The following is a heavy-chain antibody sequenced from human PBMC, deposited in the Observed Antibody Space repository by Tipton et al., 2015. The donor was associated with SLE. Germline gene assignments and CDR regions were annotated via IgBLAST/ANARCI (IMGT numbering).Heavy chain of an antibody. CDR2: MNPNSGNT. V-gene: IGHV1-8*01. J-gene: IGHJ4*02. D-gene: IGHD3-22*01. CDR1: GYTFTSYD. Sequence: QLVQSGAEVKKPGASVKVSCKASGYTFTSYDINWVRQATGQGLEWMGWMNPNSGNTGYAQKFQGRVTMTRNTSIGTAYMELSSLTSEDTAVYYCARGRYDSSGYLFGYWGQGTLVTVSS. CDR3: ARGRYDSSGYLFGY.